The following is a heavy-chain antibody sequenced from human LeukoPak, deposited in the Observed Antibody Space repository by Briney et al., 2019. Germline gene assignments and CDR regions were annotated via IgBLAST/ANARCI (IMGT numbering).Heavy chain of an antibody. CDR2: ISSSGSTI. CDR3: TRNSGWYGLS. Sequence: GGSLRLSCAASEFSVGSNYMTWVRQAPGKGLEWVSYISSSGSTIYYADSVKGRLTISRDNSNNTLFLHLNSLRGEDTAVYYCTRNSGWYGLSWGQGTLVTVSS. V-gene: IGHV3-48*01. D-gene: IGHD6-19*01. J-gene: IGHJ1*01. CDR1: EFSVGSNY.